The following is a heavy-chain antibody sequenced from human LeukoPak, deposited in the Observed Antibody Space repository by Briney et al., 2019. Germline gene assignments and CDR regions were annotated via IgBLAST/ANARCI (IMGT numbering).Heavy chain of an antibody. CDR2: MSFDGDSE. J-gene: IGHJ6*03. CDR1: GFTFSTYP. V-gene: IGHV3-30-3*01. CDR3: ARDYYYGSGITYYMDV. Sequence: PGGSLRLSCAASGFTFSTYPMHWVRQAPGKGLEWVAVMSFDGDSEYYSDSVRGRFTVSRDNAKSTLYLQMNSLRPEDTAVYFCARDYYYGSGITYYMDVWGKGTTVTIPS. D-gene: IGHD3-10*01.